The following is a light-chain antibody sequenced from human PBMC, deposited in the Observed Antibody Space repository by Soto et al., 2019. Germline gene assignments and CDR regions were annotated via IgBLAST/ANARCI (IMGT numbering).Light chain of an antibody. V-gene: IGKV2-28*01. J-gene: IGKJ3*01. Sequence: DIVMTQSPLSLPVTPGEPASISCRSSQSLLHSNGYNYLDWYLQKPGQSPQLLIYLGSNRASGVPDRFSGSGSGTDFTLTISRVEAEDVGVYYCMQALQTPFTFGTGPKVDIK. CDR1: QSLLHSNGYNY. CDR3: MQALQTPFT. CDR2: LGS.